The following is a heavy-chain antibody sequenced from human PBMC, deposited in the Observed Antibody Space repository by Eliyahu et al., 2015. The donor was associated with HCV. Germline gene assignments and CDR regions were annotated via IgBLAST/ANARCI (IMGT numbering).Heavy chain of an antibody. CDR1: GXTFSSYS. D-gene: IGHD6-19*01. J-gene: IGHJ5*02. CDR2: ISSSSSYI. CDR3: ARDGLGNWFDP. V-gene: IGHV3-21*01. Sequence: EVQLVESGGGLVKPGGXLRXXXAASGXTFSSYSMNWVRQAPGKGLEWVSSISSSSSYIYYADSVKGRFTISRDNAKNXLYLQMNSLRAEDTAVYYCARDGLGNWFDPWGQGTLVTVSS.